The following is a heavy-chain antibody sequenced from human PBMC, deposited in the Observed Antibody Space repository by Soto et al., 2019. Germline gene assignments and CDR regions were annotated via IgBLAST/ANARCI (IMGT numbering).Heavy chain of an antibody. CDR3: ARVTEYCSGGSCYSIHDAFDI. J-gene: IGHJ3*02. V-gene: IGHV4-34*01. Sequence: SETLSLTCAVYGGSFSGYYWSWIRQPPGKGLEWIGEINHSGSTNYNPSLKRRVTISVDTSKNQFSLKLSSVTAADTAVYYCARVTEYCSGGSCYSIHDAFDIWGQGTMVTVSS. CDR2: INHSGST. CDR1: GGSFSGYY. D-gene: IGHD2-15*01.